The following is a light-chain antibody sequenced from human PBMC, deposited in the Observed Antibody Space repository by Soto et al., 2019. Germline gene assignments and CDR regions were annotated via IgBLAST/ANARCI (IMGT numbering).Light chain of an antibody. CDR1: QDISSW. CDR3: QQANSFPIT. CDR2: AAS. J-gene: IGKJ5*01. V-gene: IGKV1-12*01. Sequence: DIQMTQSPSSGSASVGDRVTITCRASQDISSWLAWYQQKPGKAPKLLIYAASSLQSGVPSRFSGSGSGTDFTLTISSLQPEDFATYYCQQANSFPITFGQGTRLEIK.